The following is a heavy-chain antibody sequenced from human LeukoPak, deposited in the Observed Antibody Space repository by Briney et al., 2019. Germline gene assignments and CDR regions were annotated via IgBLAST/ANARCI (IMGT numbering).Heavy chain of an antibody. CDR1: GDSISTSKSY. CDR2: IYYTGNT. J-gene: IGHJ4*02. V-gene: IGHV4-39*01. CDR3: ARHFGYDDTSDYQGVPDY. D-gene: IGHD3-22*01. Sequence: SETLSLTCTVSGDSISTSKSYWGWIRQPPLKGLEWIGSIYYTGNTYYNSSLKSRLTISVDTSKTQFSLKLSSVTAADTAVYYCARHFGYDDTSDYQGVPDYWGQGSLVTVSS.